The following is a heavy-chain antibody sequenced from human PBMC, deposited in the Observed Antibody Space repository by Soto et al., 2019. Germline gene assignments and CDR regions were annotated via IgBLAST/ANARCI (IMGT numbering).Heavy chain of an antibody. V-gene: IGHV3-30*18. CDR2: ISYDGSTK. J-gene: IGHJ4*02. D-gene: IGHD2-8*02. CDR1: GFTFSSYG. Sequence: HPGGSLRLSCAASGFTFSSYGMHWVRQAPGKGLEWVAAISYDGSTKYYADSVKGRFTISRDNSKNTLYLQMNSLRADDTAVYYCAKELDEQLLGGYDFDYWGQGTLVTVSS. CDR3: AKELDEQLLGGYDFDY.